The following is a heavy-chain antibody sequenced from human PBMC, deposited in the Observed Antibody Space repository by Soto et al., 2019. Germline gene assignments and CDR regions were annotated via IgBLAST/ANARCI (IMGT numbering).Heavy chain of an antibody. D-gene: IGHD4-17*01. CDR1: GFTFSSYS. CDR3: ARDRYGDYSFDY. J-gene: IGHJ4*02. V-gene: IGHV3-48*02. CDR2: ISGSSSTI. Sequence: GGSLRLSCAASGFTFSSYSMNWVRQAPGKGLEWVSYISGSSSTIYYADSLKGRFTIFRDNAKHSLYLQMNSLRDEDTAVYYCARDRYGDYSFDYWGQGTLVTVSS.